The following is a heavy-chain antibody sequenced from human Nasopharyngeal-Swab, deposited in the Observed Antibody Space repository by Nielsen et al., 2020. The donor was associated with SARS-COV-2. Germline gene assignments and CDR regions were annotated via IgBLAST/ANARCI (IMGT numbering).Heavy chain of an antibody. Sequence: GESLKISCAASAFTFNSFAMSWVRQAPGKGLEWVSGISGGGDSTHYADSVKGRFTISRDNAKNSLYLQMSSLRDEDTAVYYCVREFEATGATYLDYWGLGTLVTVSS. CDR1: AFTFNSFA. D-gene: IGHD1-26*01. CDR3: VREFEATGATYLDY. V-gene: IGHV3-23*01. CDR2: ISGGGDST. J-gene: IGHJ4*02.